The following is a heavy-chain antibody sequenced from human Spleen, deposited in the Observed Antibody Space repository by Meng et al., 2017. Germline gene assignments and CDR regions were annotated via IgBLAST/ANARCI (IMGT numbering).Heavy chain of an antibody. Sequence: QVQRVQSVAEVKKPGSSVKVSCKASGGTFSSYAISWVRQAPGQGLEWMGGIIPIFGTANYAQKFQGRVTITADESTSTAYMELSSLRSEDTAVYYCAESTLNYYDSSGYFGYWGQGTLVTVSS. D-gene: IGHD3-22*01. J-gene: IGHJ4*02. CDR1: GGTFSSYA. CDR2: IIPIFGTA. CDR3: AESTLNYYDSSGYFGY. V-gene: IGHV1-69*01.